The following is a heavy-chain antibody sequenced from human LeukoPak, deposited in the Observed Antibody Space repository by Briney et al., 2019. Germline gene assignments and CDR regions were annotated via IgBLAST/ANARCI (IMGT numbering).Heavy chain of an antibody. CDR1: GFTFSSYW. Sequence: PGGSLRLSCAASGFTFSSYWMSWVRQAPGKGLEGVANKKQEGSEKYYVDSVKGRFTISRDNAKNSLYLQMNSLRAEDTAVYYCARVRNGDYGNWFDPWGKGTLVTVSS. CDR2: KKQEGSEK. J-gene: IGHJ5*02. CDR3: ARVRNGDYGNWFDP. V-gene: IGHV3-7*01. D-gene: IGHD4-17*01.